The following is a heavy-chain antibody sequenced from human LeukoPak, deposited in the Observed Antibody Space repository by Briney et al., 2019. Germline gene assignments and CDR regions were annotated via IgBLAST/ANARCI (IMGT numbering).Heavy chain of an antibody. Sequence: GGSLRLSCVAAGFTFSGAWMSWVRQAPGKGLEWVGRIKSKIDGGTIDYAAPVKGRFTISRDDSRNTLYLQMNSLNIEDTAVYYCTTRRQDGWWGQGTLVTVSS. V-gene: IGHV3-15*01. CDR3: TTRRQDGW. J-gene: IGHJ4*02. CDR2: IKSKIDGGTI. CDR1: GFTFSGAW. D-gene: IGHD2-15*01.